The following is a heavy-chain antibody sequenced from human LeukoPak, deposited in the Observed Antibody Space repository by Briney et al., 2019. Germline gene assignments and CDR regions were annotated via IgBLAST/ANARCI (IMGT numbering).Heavy chain of an antibody. D-gene: IGHD3-22*01. Sequence: GGSLRLSCAASGFTFSNAWMSWVRQAPGKGLEWVGRIKSKTDGGTTDYAAPVKGRFTTSRDDSKNTLYLQMNSLKTEDTAVYYCTTPKYYYDSSGYLCWGQGTLVTVSS. V-gene: IGHV3-15*01. CDR1: GFTFSNAW. CDR2: IKSKTDGGTT. CDR3: TTPKYYYDSSGYLC. J-gene: IGHJ4*02.